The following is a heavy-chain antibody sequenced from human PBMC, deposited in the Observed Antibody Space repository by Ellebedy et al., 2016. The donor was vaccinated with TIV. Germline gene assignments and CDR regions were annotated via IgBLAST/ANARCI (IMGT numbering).Heavy chain of an antibody. D-gene: IGHD6-13*01. Sequence: GESLKISCAASGFTFSSYAMHWVRQAPGKGLEWVAVISYDGSNKYYADSVKGRFTISRDNSKRTLYLQMNSLRADDTAIYYCAKLSGVLSWYADYWGLGARVTVSS. CDR1: GFTFSSYA. V-gene: IGHV3-30-3*02. CDR2: ISYDGSNK. CDR3: AKLSGVLSWYADY. J-gene: IGHJ4*02.